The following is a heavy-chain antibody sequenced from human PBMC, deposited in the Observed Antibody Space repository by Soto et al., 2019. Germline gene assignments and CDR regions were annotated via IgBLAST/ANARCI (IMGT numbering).Heavy chain of an antibody. CDR2: INPSGGST. J-gene: IGHJ4*02. V-gene: IGHV1-46*01. D-gene: IGHD1-26*01. CDR3: ARENIVGATLGY. CDR1: GYTFTSYY. Sequence: QLQLVQSGAEVKKPGASVKVSCKASGYTFTSYYMHWVRQAPGQGLEWMGIINPSGGSTSYAQKFEGRVTMTRDTYTSTVYMELSSLRSEDTAVYYCARENIVGATLGYWGQGTMVTVSS.